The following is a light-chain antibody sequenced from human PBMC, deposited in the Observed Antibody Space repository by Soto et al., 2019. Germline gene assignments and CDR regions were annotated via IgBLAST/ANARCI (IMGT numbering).Light chain of an antibody. Sequence: DIQMTQSPSSLSASVGDRVTITCRASQNISSYLNWYQQKPGKAPQFLIYGASRLQSGVPSRFSGSGSGTDFTLTISSLQPEDFATYYCQQSYSVPITFGQGTRLEIK. CDR3: QQSYSVPIT. V-gene: IGKV1-39*01. CDR1: QNISSY. CDR2: GAS. J-gene: IGKJ5*01.